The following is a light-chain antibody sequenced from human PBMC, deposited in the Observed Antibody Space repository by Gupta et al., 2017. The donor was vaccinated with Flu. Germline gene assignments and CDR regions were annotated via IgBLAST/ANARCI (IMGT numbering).Light chain of an antibody. CDR2: DNN. CDR3: GRWDSSRSAGHWV. CDR1: TSHIGTNY. Sequence: QSVLTQPPSVSAAPGPPVTISCSGSTSHIGTNYVSCYQHPPGTAPKLLISDNNKRPSGSTDQCSGSKSGTTATLGITGLQTGDEADYYCGRWDSSRSAGHWVFGGGTKLAVL. V-gene: IGLV1-51*01. J-gene: IGLJ3*02.